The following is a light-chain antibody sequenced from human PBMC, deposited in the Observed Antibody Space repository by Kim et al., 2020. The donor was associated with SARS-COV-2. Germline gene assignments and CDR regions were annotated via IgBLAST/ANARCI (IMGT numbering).Light chain of an antibody. CDR1: SSNIGSNT. CDR3: AVWDDSLKQGV. V-gene: IGLV1-44*01. J-gene: IGLJ3*02. Sequence: QSVLTQPPSASGTPGQRVTISCSGSSSNIGSNTVSWYQQLPGAAPNLLTYSNNQRPSGIPDRFSGSRSGTSASLAISGLQSGDEADYYCAVWDDSLKQGVFGGGTQVTVL. CDR2: SNN.